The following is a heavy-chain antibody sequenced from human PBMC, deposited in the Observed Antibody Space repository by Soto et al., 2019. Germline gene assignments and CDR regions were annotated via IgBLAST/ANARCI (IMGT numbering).Heavy chain of an antibody. D-gene: IGHD6-19*01. CDR2: IIPIFGTA. Sequence: GASVKVSCKASGGTFSSYAISWVRQAPGQGLEWRGGIIPIFGTANDAQKFQGRVTITADEPTSTAYMELSSLRCEETAVYYCARDMYSSGWNDAFDIWGQGTMVTVSS. CDR1: GGTFSSYA. J-gene: IGHJ3*02. V-gene: IGHV1-69*13. CDR3: ARDMYSSGWNDAFDI.